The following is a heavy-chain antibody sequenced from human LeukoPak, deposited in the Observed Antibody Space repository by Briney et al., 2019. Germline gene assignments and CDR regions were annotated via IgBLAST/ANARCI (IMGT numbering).Heavy chain of an antibody. D-gene: IGHD6-13*01. CDR1: GGSFSGYY. V-gene: IGHV4-34*01. Sequence: SETLSHTCAVYGGSFSGYYWSWIRQPPAKGLEWIGEINHSGSTNYNPSLKCRVTISVDTSKNQFSLKLSSVTAADTAVYYCAKIAAAPPRTWGQGTLVTVSS. J-gene: IGHJ5*02. CDR2: INHSGST. CDR3: AKIAAAPPRT.